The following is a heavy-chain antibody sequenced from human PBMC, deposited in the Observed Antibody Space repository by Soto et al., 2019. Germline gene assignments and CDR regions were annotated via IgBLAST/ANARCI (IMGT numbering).Heavy chain of an antibody. CDR3: ARSIVVVTALDY. CDR1: GYTFTSYA. Sequence: ASVRVSCKASGYTFTSYAMHWVRQAPGQRLEWMGWINAGNGNTKYSQKFQGRVTITRDTSASTAYMELSSLRSEDTAVYYCARSIVVVTALDYWGQGTRVTVSS. V-gene: IGHV1-3*01. D-gene: IGHD2-21*02. CDR2: INAGNGNT. J-gene: IGHJ4*02.